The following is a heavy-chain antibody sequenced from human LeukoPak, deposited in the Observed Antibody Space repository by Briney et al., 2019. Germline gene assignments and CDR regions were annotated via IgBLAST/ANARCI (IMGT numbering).Heavy chain of an antibody. CDR2: IYYSGST. CDR1: GGSISSGGYY. V-gene: IGHV4-31*03. J-gene: IGHJ3*02. D-gene: IGHD2-2*01. Sequence: SETLSLTCTVSGGSISSGGYYWSWIRQHPGKGLEWIGYIYYSGSTYYNPSLKGRVTISVDTSKNQFSLKLSSVTAADTAVYYCAREDCSSTSCYFTIWGQGTMVTVSS. CDR3: AREDCSSTSCYFTI.